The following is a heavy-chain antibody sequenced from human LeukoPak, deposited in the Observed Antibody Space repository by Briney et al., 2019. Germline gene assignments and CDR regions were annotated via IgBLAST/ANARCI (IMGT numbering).Heavy chain of an antibody. CDR3: AKDLSSSGWLESYFDY. V-gene: IGHV3-11*05. D-gene: IGHD6-19*01. CDR1: GFTLSDYY. CDR2: IGSTSYI. J-gene: IGHJ4*02. Sequence: PGGSLRLSCAGSGFTLSDYYMSWIRQAPGKGLEWVSYIGSTSYISYADSVKGRFTISRDNAKNSLYPQMNSLRAEDTALYYCAKDLSSSGWLESYFDYWGQGTLVTVSS.